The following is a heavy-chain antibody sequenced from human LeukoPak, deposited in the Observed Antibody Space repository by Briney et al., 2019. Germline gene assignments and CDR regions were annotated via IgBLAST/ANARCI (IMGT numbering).Heavy chain of an antibody. Sequence: GGSLRLSCAASGFTFSTYAMSWVRQAPGKGLEWVSGISGSVISTYYADSVKGRFTISRDNAKNSLYLQMNSLRAEDTAVYYCAELGITMIGGVWGKGTTVTISS. V-gene: IGHV3-23*01. CDR2: ISGSVIST. J-gene: IGHJ6*04. CDR1: GFTFSTYA. D-gene: IGHD3-10*02. CDR3: AELGITMIGGV.